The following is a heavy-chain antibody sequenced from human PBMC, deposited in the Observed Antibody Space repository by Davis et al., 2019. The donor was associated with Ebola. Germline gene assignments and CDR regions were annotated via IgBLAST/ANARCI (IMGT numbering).Heavy chain of an antibody. CDR2: IYHSGST. CDR1: GGSISSGGYS. V-gene: IGHV4-30-2*01. Sequence: MPSETLSLTCAVSGGSISSGGYSWSWIRQPPGKGLEWIGYIYHSGSTYYNPSLKSRVTISVDRPKNQFSLKLSSVTAADTAVYYCARTIGLNWFDPWGQGTLVTVSS. J-gene: IGHJ5*02. CDR3: ARTIGLNWFDP. D-gene: IGHD3/OR15-3a*01.